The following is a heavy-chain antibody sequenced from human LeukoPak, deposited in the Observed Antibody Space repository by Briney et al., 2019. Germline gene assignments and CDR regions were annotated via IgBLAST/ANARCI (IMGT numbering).Heavy chain of an antibody. J-gene: IGHJ6*03. V-gene: IGHV5-51*01. Sequence: GESLKISCKGSGYSFTTYWIGWVRQMPGKGLEWMGIFYPGDSDTRYSPSFQGQVTISADKSISTAYLQWSSLKASDTAMYYCARPYCSSTSCAGSYYMDVWGKGTTVTVSS. CDR1: GYSFTTYW. CDR3: ARPYCSSTSCAGSYYMDV. D-gene: IGHD2-2*01. CDR2: FYPGDSDT.